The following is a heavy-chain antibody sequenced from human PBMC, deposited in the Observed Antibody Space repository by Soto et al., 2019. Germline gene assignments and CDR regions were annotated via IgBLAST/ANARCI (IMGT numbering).Heavy chain of an antibody. J-gene: IGHJ4*02. CDR2: FPGNFVTL. CDR1: GFTFSNHL. V-gene: IGHV3-23*01. Sequence: EVQLLESGGGLVQPGGSLTLSCAASGFTFSNHLIHWVRQAPGEGLEWVSGFPGNFVTLLYADSVKGRFTISRDISKNTSDLQMNNLRAEDTAIYYCVREGRLGVEGFDVWGQGRLVTVSS. CDR3: VREGRLGVEGFDV. D-gene: IGHD1-26*01.